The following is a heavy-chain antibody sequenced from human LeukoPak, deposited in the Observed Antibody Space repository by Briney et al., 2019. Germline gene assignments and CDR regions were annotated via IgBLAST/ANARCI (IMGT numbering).Heavy chain of an antibody. CDR1: GYTFTSYG. V-gene: IGHV1-18*01. CDR2: ISAYNGNT. J-gene: IGHJ6*03. D-gene: IGHD3-10*01. Sequence: ASVKVSCKASGYTFTSYGISWVRQAPGQGLEWMGWISAYNGNTNYAQKLQGRVTMTTDTSTSTAYMELRSLRSDDTAVYYCARDYYYGSWPYYYYYMDVWGKGTTVTVSS. CDR3: ARDYYYGSWPYYYYYMDV.